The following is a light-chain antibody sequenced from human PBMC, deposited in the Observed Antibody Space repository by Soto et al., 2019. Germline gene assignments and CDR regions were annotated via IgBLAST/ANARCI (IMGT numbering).Light chain of an antibody. CDR1: SSDVGSYNR. CDR3: TSYTSSRTWV. J-gene: IGLJ3*02. Sequence: QSALTQPPSVSGSPGQSVTISCTGTSSDVGSYNRVSWYQQPPGTAPKLMIYEVTNRPSGVPNRFSASKSGNTASLTISGLQAADEADYYCTSYTSSRTWVFGGGTKLTVL. CDR2: EVT. V-gene: IGLV2-18*02.